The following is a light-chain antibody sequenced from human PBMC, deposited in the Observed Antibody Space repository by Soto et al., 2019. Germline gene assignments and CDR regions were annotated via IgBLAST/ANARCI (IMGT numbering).Light chain of an antibody. CDR1: QSILYSSNNRDC. J-gene: IGKJ1*01. CDR3: QQYYSTPHRT. CDR2: WAS. Sequence: DIVMTQSPDSLAVSLGERATINCKSSQSILYSSNNRDCLAWYQQKPGQPPKLLIYWASTRESGVPDRFSGSGSGTDFTLTISSLQAEDVAVYYCQQYYSTPHRTFGQGTKVEIK. V-gene: IGKV4-1*01.